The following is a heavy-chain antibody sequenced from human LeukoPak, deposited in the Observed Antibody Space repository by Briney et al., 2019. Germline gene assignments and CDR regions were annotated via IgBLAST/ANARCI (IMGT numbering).Heavy chain of an antibody. CDR1: GFTFSSYS. D-gene: IGHD1-7*01. CDR3: ARGSGTDSSGLFDY. J-gene: IGHJ4*02. CDR2: MSGSSSTI. Sequence: GGSLRLSCAASGFTFSSYSMSWVRQAPGKGLEWVSYMSGSSSTIKYADSVKGRFTISRDNSKNTLYLQMGSLRAEDMAVYYCARGSGTDSSGLFDYWGQGTLVTVSS. V-gene: IGHV3-48*01.